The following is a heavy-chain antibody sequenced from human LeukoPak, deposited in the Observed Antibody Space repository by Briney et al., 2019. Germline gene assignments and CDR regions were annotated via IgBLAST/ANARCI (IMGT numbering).Heavy chain of an antibody. CDR3: ARRAIPYDAFDI. CDR1: EFTFSSYS. D-gene: IGHD2-2*02. V-gene: IGHV3-21*01. Sequence: GSLRLSCAASEFTFSSYSLNWVRQAPGKGLEWVSSISSSSSYIYYADSVKGRFTISRDNAKNSLYLQMNSLRAEDTAVYYCARRAIPYDAFDIWGQGTMVTVSS. CDR2: ISSSSSYI. J-gene: IGHJ3*02.